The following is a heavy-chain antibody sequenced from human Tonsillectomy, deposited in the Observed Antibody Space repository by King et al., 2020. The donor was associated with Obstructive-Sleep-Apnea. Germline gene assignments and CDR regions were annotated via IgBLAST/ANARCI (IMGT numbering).Heavy chain of an antibody. Sequence: QLVQSGGEVKNPGASVKVSCKASGYTFTSYGVTWVRQAPGQGLEWMGWTSAYNNNTNYAQKFQGRVTMTTDTSTTTAYMELRSLRSYDTAVFYCARDQNGYCSGGTCSPPAYWGQGTLVTVSS. CDR2: TSAYNNNT. D-gene: IGHD2-15*01. CDR1: GYTFTSYG. J-gene: IGHJ4*02. CDR3: ARDQNGYCSGGTCSPPAY. V-gene: IGHV1-18*04.